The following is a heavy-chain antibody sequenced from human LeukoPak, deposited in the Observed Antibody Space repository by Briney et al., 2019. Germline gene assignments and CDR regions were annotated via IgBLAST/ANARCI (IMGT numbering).Heavy chain of an antibody. Sequence: GASVKVSCKASGYTFTSYGISWVRQAPGQGLEWMGWISAYNGNTNYAQKLQGRVTMTTDTSTSTAYMELRSLRSDDTAVYYCARDHYYDSTTRFDYWGQGTLVTVPS. CDR1: GYTFTSYG. CDR3: ARDHYYDSTTRFDY. V-gene: IGHV1-18*01. J-gene: IGHJ4*02. D-gene: IGHD3-22*01. CDR2: ISAYNGNT.